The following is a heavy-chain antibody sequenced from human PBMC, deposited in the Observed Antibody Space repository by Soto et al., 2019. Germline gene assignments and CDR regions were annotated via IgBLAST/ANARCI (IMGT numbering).Heavy chain of an antibody. J-gene: IGHJ1*01. V-gene: IGHV1-18*01. CDR1: GYTFTRYG. CDR2: SSAYNGNT. D-gene: IGHD3-22*01. Sequence: QVQLVQSGAEVKKPGASVKVSCKASGYTFTRYGITCVRQAPGQGLEWMGWSSAYNGNTNYALKLEGRGTMTTDTSRKTGYMELRSLRSEGTVVYYGARDAYYDRSGSDSLGEYFQYWDHGTLVTVSS. CDR3: ARDAYYDRSGSDSLGEYFQY.